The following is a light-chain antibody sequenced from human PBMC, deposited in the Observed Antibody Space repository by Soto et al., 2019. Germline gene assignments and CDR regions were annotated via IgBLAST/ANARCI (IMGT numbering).Light chain of an antibody. CDR3: QQYNSYSAIT. V-gene: IGKV1-5*01. CDR1: QSIRPW. J-gene: IGKJ4*01. CDR2: DAS. Sequence: DIQMTQSPSTLSASVGDRVTITCRASQSIRPWLAWYQQKPGKAPKLLIYDASTLQSGVPSRFSGSGSGTKFTLTITSLQSDDFATYYCQQYNSYSAITFGGGTKVDIK.